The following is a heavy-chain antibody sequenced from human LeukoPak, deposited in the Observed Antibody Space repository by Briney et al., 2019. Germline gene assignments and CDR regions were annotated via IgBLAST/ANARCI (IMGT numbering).Heavy chain of an antibody. CDR3: ARERGVVVPAAEIDY. D-gene: IGHD2-2*01. V-gene: IGHV3-7*01. CDR1: GFTFSSYW. Sequence: GGSLRLSCAASGFTFSSYWMSWVRQAPGKGLEWVANIKQDGSEKYYVDSVKGRFTISRDNAKNSPYLQMNSLRTEDTAVYYCARERGVVVPAAEIDYWGQGTLVTVSS. J-gene: IGHJ4*02. CDR2: IKQDGSEK.